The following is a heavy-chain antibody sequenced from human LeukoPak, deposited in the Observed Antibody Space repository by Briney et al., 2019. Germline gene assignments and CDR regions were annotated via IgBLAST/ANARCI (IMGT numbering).Heavy chain of an antibody. CDR2: INPSGGST. CDR3: ARVPGRAVAGHPYWYLDL. J-gene: IGHJ2*01. Sequence: ASVTVSCKASGYTFTSYYMHWVRQAPGQGLEWMGIINPSGGSTSYAQKFQGRVTMTRDTSTSTVYMELSSLRSEDTAVYFCARVPGRAVAGHPYWYLDLWGRGTLVTVSS. D-gene: IGHD6-19*01. V-gene: IGHV1-46*01. CDR1: GYTFTSYY.